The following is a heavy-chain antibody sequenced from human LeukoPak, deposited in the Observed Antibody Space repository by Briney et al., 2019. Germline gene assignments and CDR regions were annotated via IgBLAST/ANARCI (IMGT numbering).Heavy chain of an antibody. CDR2: IIPIFGTA. D-gene: IGHD1-26*01. Sequence: ASVKVSCKASGGTFSSYAISWVRQAPGQGLEWMGRIIPIFGTAIYAQKFQGRVTITTDESTSTAYMELSSLRSEDTAVYYCARDLDSGSYYFDYWGQGTLVTVSS. CDR3: ARDLDSGSYYFDY. V-gene: IGHV1-69*05. CDR1: GGTFSSYA. J-gene: IGHJ4*02.